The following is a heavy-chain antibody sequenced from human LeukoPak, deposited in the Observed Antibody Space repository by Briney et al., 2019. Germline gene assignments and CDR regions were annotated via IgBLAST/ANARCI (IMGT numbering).Heavy chain of an antibody. CDR2: IKSKTDGGTT. J-gene: IGHJ3*02. CDR1: GFRFSDHY. D-gene: IGHD3-22*01. Sequence: GGSLRLSCEASGFRFSDHYMAWVRQAPGKGLEWVGRIKSKTDGGTTDYAAPVKGRFTISRDDSKNTLYLQMNSLKTEDTAVYYCARERGYYSDRSGSNAFDIWGQGTMVTVSS. CDR3: ARERGYYSDRSGSNAFDI. V-gene: IGHV3-15*01.